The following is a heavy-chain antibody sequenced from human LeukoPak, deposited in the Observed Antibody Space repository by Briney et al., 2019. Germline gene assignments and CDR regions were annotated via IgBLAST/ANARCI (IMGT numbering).Heavy chain of an antibody. D-gene: IGHD3-16*02. CDR2: IYYSGST. CDR1: GGSISSYY. Sequence: SETLSLTCTVSGGSISSYYWSWIRQPPGMGLEWIGYIYYSGSTNYNPFLKSRVTISVDTSKNQFSLKLSSVTAADTAVYYCARQGYDYVWGSYHRLDAFDIWGQGTMVTVSS. V-gene: IGHV4-59*08. CDR3: ARQGYDYVWGSYHRLDAFDI. J-gene: IGHJ3*02.